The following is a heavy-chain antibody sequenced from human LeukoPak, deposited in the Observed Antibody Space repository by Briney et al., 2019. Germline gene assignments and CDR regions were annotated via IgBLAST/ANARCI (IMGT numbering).Heavy chain of an antibody. D-gene: IGHD3-22*01. CDR1: GGSISSYY. V-gene: IGHV4-59*08. CDR3: ARVVQSTDSSGFYLPEYFQH. Sequence: SETLSLTCTVSGGSISSYYWSWIRQPPGKGLEWIGYIYYSGSTYYNPSLKSRVTISVDTSKNQFSLKLRSVTAADTAVYYCARVVQSTDSSGFYLPEYFQHWGQGTLVTVSS. CDR2: IYYSGST. J-gene: IGHJ1*01.